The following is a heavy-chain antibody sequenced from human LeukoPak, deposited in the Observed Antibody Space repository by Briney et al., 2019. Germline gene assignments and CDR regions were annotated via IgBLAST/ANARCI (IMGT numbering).Heavy chain of an antibody. CDR1: GYTFTSYY. J-gene: IGHJ6*03. D-gene: IGHD2-15*01. CDR2: INPSGGSA. V-gene: IGHV1-46*01. Sequence: GASVKISCRTSGYTFTSYYRHWVRRAPGQGVEWMGTINPSGGSARNAQKFQGRVTLPRTPSLSTPYIELSSLRSEDTAVYYCARGGLAANKYYYYFMDVWGKGPTVTVSS. CDR3: ARGGLAANKYYYYFMDV.